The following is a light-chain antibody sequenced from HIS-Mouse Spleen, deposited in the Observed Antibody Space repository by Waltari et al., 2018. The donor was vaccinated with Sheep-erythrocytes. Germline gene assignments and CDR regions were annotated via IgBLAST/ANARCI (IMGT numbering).Light chain of an antibody. Sequence: IVLTRSPATRSFARGERANLPCRASQSVSSYLAWYQQKPGQANRLLIYDASSLQSGVPSRFSGSGSGTDVTLTISSLQPEDFATYYCQQANSFPITFGQGTRLEIK. CDR1: QSVSSY. CDR2: DAS. J-gene: IGKJ5*01. CDR3: QQANSFPIT. V-gene: IGKV3-11*01.